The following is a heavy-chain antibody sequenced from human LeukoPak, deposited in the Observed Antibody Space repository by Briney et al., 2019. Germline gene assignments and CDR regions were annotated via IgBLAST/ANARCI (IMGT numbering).Heavy chain of an antibody. CDR1: GYTFTSYG. J-gene: IGHJ3*02. CDR2: VTPSYTTR. CDR3: ARDYILPLETDNGDGFAI. D-gene: IGHD3-3*02. Sequence: GASVKVSCKASGYTFTSYGISWVRQAPGKGFEWMGWVTPSYTTRVYAQEFQGRVTMTADTNTNTVSMELRSLRFDDTAVYFCARDYILPLETDNGDGFAIWGQGTVVTVSS. V-gene: IGHV1-18*01.